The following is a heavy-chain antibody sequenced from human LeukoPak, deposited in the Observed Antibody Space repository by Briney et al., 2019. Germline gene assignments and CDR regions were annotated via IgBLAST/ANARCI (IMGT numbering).Heavy chain of an antibody. CDR2: ISYDGSNK. Sequence: GGSLRLSCAASGFTFSSYGMHWVRQAPGKGLEWVAVISYDGSNKYYADSVKGRFTISRDNSKNTLYLQMNSLRAEDTAVYYCANLPSDSSSKGMGYFDYWGQGTLVTVSS. CDR1: GFTFSSYG. V-gene: IGHV3-30*18. J-gene: IGHJ4*02. CDR3: ANLPSDSSSKGMGYFDY. D-gene: IGHD3-22*01.